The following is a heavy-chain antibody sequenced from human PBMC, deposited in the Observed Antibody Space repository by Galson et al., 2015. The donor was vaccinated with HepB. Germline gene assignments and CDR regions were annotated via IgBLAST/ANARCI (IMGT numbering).Heavy chain of an antibody. J-gene: IGHJ3*02. CDR2: ISSSSTI. CDR1: GFTFSSYG. V-gene: IGHV3-48*01. CDR3: AREIEGSGYDPIGVNAFDI. D-gene: IGHD5-12*01. Sequence: SLRLSCAASGFTFSSYGMHWVRQAPGKGLEWVSYISSSSTIYYADSVKGRFTISRDNAKNSLYLQMNSLRAEDTAVYYCAREIEGSGYDPIGVNAFDIWGQGTMVTVSS.